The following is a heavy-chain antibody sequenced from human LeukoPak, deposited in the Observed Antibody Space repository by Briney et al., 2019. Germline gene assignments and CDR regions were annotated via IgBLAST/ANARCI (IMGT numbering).Heavy chain of an antibody. CDR1: GGSISSYY. D-gene: IGHD2-2*01. Sequence: SETLSLTCTVSGGSISSYYWSWIRQPPGKGLEWIGYIYYSGSTNYNPSLKSRVTMSVDTSKNQFSLKLSSVTAADTAVYYCARELGYCSSTSCSRLYYYYYMDVWGKGTTVTVSS. CDR3: ARELGYCSSTSCSRLYYYYYMDV. CDR2: IYYSGST. J-gene: IGHJ6*03. V-gene: IGHV4-59*12.